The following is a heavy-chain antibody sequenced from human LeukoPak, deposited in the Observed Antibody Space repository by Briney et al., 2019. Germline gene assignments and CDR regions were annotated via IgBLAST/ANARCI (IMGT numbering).Heavy chain of an antibody. J-gene: IGHJ4*02. D-gene: IGHD3-10*01. Sequence: ASVKVSCKASGYTFTSYYMHWARQAPGQGLEWMGIINPSGGSTSYAQKFQGRVTMTRDTSTSTVYMELSSLRSEDTAVYYCARDAHPRNYGSGSYSHWGQGTLVTVSS. V-gene: IGHV1-46*03. CDR2: INPSGGST. CDR3: ARDAHPRNYGSGSYSH. CDR1: GYTFTSYY.